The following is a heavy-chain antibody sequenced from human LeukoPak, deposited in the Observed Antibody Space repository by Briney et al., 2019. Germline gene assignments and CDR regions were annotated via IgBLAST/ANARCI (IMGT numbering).Heavy chain of an antibody. Sequence: SETLSLTCTVSGGSISSSSYYWGWIRQPPGKGLEWIGSIYYSGSTYYNPSLKSRVTISVDTSKNQFSPKLSSVTAADTAVYYCASSPHVLLWFGEFKEDYYYYMDVWGKGTTVTVSS. CDR3: ASSPHVLLWFGEFKEDYYYYMDV. CDR2: IYYSGST. CDR1: GGSISSSSYY. J-gene: IGHJ6*03. V-gene: IGHV4-39*07. D-gene: IGHD3-10*01.